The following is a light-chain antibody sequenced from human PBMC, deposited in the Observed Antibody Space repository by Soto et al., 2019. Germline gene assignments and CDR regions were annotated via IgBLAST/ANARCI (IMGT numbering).Light chain of an antibody. Sequence: DIVMTQSPLSLPVTPGEPASISCRSSQSLLYSNGYNYLDWYLQKPGQSPQLLIYLGSNRASGVPDRFSGSGSDTDFTLKISRVEAEDVGVYYCMQALQIPWTFGQGTKVEIK. CDR3: MQALQIPWT. V-gene: IGKV2-28*01. CDR1: QSLLYSNGYNY. CDR2: LGS. J-gene: IGKJ1*01.